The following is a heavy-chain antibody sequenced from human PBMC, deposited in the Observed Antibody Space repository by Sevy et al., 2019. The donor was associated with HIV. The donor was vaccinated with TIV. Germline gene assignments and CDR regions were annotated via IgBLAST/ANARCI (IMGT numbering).Heavy chain of an antibody. D-gene: IGHD3-22*01. Sequence: ASVKVSCKVSGYTLTELSMHWVRQAPGKGLEWMGGFDPEDGETIYAQKFQGRVTMTEDTSTDTAYMELRILRSEDTAVYYCATTKDYYESSGSPFDYWGQGTLVTVSS. V-gene: IGHV1-24*01. CDR3: ATTKDYYESSGSPFDY. CDR2: FDPEDGET. J-gene: IGHJ4*02. CDR1: GYTLTELS.